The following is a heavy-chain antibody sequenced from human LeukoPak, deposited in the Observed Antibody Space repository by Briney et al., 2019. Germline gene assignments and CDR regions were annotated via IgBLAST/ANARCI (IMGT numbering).Heavy chain of an antibody. CDR2: IYSGGST. Sequence: GGSLRLSCAAAGFTVSSSYMSWVRQAPGKGLEWVSVIYSGGSTYYADSVKGRFTISRDNSKNTLYLQMNSLRPEDTAVYYCARLYCSGGSCYLDYWGQGTLVTVSS. V-gene: IGHV3-53*01. CDR1: GFTVSSSY. D-gene: IGHD2-15*01. CDR3: ARLYCSGGSCYLDY. J-gene: IGHJ4*02.